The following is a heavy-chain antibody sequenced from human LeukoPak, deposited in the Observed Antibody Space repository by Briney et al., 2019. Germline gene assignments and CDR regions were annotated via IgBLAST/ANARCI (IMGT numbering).Heavy chain of an antibody. CDR3: ARASPGCSSTSCIRGAFDI. CDR1: GYTFTGYY. J-gene: IGHJ3*02. CDR2: INPNSGGT. D-gene: IGHD2-2*01. Sequence: ASVKVSCKASGYTFTGYYMHWVRQAPGQGLEWMGWINPNSGGTNYAQKFQGRVTMIRDTSISTAYMELSRLRSDDTAVYYCARASPGCSSTSCIRGAFDIWGQGTMVTVSS. V-gene: IGHV1-2*02.